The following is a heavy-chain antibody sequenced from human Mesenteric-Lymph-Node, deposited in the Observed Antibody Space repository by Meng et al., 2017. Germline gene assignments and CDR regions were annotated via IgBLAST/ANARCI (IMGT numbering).Heavy chain of an antibody. CDR2: IKQDGSEK. Sequence: GGSLRLSCAASGFTFSSYWMSWVRQAPGKGLEWVANIKQDGSEKYYVDSVKGRFTISRDNAKNSLYLQMNSLRAEDTAVYYCARGGEWYCSGGSCYFDYWGQGTLVTVSS. CDR3: ARGGEWYCSGGSCYFDY. D-gene: IGHD2-15*01. J-gene: IGHJ4*02. V-gene: IGHV3-7*01. CDR1: GFTFSSYW.